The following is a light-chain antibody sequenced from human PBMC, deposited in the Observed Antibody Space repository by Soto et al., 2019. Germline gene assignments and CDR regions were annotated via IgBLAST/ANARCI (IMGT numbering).Light chain of an antibody. Sequence: DVVMTQSPLSLPVTLGQPASISCRSSQSLVHSDGNTYLNWFQQRPGQSPRRLIYAASSLQSGVPSRFSGSGSGTDFTLTISSLQPEDFATYSCQQSYNSPQTFGQGTKVDIK. V-gene: IGKV2-30*02. CDR1: QSLVHSDGNTY. J-gene: IGKJ1*01. CDR3: QQSYNSPQT. CDR2: AAS.